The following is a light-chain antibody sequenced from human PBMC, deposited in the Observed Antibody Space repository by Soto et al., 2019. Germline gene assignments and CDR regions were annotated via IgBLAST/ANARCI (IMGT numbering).Light chain of an antibody. J-gene: IGKJ1*01. V-gene: IGKV1-5*01. Sequence: DIQMTQSPSTLSASVGERVIITCRASQNIGSSLAWYQQRPGRAPKLLIYDASDLGSGVQSRFSGSGSGTEFTLTISCLQSDDFATYYCQHYDSYSLWTFGQGTRVEVK. CDR2: DAS. CDR1: QNIGSS. CDR3: QHYDSYSLWT.